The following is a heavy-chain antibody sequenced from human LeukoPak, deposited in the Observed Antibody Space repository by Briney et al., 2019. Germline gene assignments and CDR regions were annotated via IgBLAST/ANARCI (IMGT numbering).Heavy chain of an antibody. D-gene: IGHD2-15*01. J-gene: IGHJ4*02. V-gene: IGHV3-23*01. Sequence: PGGSLRLSCAASGFTFSSYAMSWVRQAPGKGLEWVSAISGSGGSTYYADSVKGRFTISRDNSKNTLYLQMNSLRAEDTAVYYCAKLNYCSGGSCYRGKYYFDYWGQGTLVTVSS. CDR2: ISGSGGST. CDR1: GFTFSSYA. CDR3: AKLNYCSGGSCYRGKYYFDY.